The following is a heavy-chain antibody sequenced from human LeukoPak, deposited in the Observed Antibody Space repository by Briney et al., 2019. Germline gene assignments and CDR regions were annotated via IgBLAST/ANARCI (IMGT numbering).Heavy chain of an antibody. Sequence: PGGSLRLSCAASGFTFSSYAMSWVRQAPGKGLEWVSAISGSGGSTYYADSVKGRFTISRDNSKNTLYLQMNSLRAEDTAVYYCAKEEWPTWGTMIVVDRTQGGSAFDIWGQGTMVTVSS. CDR2: ISGSGGST. J-gene: IGHJ3*02. CDR3: AKEEWPTWGTMIVVDRTQGGSAFDI. D-gene: IGHD3-22*01. CDR1: GFTFSSYA. V-gene: IGHV3-23*01.